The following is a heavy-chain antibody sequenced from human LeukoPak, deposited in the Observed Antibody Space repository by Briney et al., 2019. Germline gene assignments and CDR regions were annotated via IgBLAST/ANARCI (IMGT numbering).Heavy chain of an antibody. V-gene: IGHV4-59*01. CDR2: IFYSGST. CDR3: ARVLGELSTFDI. D-gene: IGHD1-26*01. CDR1: GGSISSFY. J-gene: IGHJ3*02. Sequence: SETLSLTCTVSGGSISSFYWNWIRQPPGKGLEWIGYIFYSGSTNYNPSLKSRVTISVDTSKNQFSLKLSSVTAADTAVYYCARVLGELSTFDIWGRGTMVTVSS.